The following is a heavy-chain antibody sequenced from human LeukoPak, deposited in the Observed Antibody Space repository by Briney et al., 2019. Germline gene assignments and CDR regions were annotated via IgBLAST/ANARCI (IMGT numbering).Heavy chain of an antibody. CDR1: GYSFTSQG. CDR3: ARGSRLGTQQLVHLDF. Sequence: GESLKISCKGSGYSFTSQGIGWVRQTPGKGLGWMGIIHPGDSDTRYSPSFQGQVTISDDKSISTAYLQWSSLKASDSAMYYCARGSRLGTQQLVHLDFWGQGTLVTVSS. CDR2: IHPGDSDT. D-gene: IGHD6-13*01. J-gene: IGHJ4*02. V-gene: IGHV5-51*01.